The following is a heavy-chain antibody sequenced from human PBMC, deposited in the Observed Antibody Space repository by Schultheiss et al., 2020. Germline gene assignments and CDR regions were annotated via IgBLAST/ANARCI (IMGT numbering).Heavy chain of an antibody. CDR1: GYTFTGYY. CDR2: INPNSGGT. D-gene: IGHD6-19*01. CDR3: AAGAVVRRNYYYGMDV. V-gene: IGHV1-2*04. Sequence: ASVKVSCKASGYTFTGYYMHWVRQAPGQGLEWMGWINPNSGGTNYAQKFQGWVTMTRDTSISTAYMELSRLRSDDTAVYYCAAGAVVRRNYYYGMDVWGQGTTVTGSS. J-gene: IGHJ6*02.